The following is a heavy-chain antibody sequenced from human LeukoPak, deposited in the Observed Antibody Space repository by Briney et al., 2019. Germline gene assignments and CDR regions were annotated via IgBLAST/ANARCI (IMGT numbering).Heavy chain of an antibody. CDR1: GGYISSSSYY. Sequence: SETLSLTCTVSGGYISSSSYYWGSIRQPPGKGLEWIGSISYTGSTYYNPSLKSRVSISADTSKNQFSLKLSSVTAADTAIYYCAGSFGYSYGLPFDYWGQGNLVTVSS. CDR2: ISYTGST. D-gene: IGHD5-18*01. CDR3: AGSFGYSYGLPFDY. V-gene: IGHV4-39*01. J-gene: IGHJ4*02.